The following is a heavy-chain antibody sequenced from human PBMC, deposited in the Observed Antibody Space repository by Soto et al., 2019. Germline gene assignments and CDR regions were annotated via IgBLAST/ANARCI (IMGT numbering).Heavy chain of an antibody. J-gene: IGHJ4*02. CDR1: GFTFNNFA. Sequence: GGSLRLSCAASGFTFNNFAMNWVRQVPGKGLEWVAAISGTGGSTFYSDSLGGRFTISRDNSKNILFLQMKSLKAGDTAVYYCAKTSAASERDSPGWWGQGTLVTVSS. CDR3: AKTSAASERDSPGW. CDR2: ISGTGGST. V-gene: IGHV3-23*01. D-gene: IGHD2-21*01.